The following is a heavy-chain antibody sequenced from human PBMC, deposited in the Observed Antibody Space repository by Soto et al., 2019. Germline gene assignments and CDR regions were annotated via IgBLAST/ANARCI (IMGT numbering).Heavy chain of an antibody. V-gene: IGHV1-2*04. CDR2: INPNSGGT. J-gene: IGHJ6*02. Sequence: QVHLVQSGAEVKKRGASVKVSCKASGYTFTDYYMHWVRQAPGQGLEWMGWINPNSGGTNYAQKLQGWVSMTKDTSRNTAYMELSRRKSDDTAVYYWATSVTYGDNGKEGHYDYGMDGWGQGATVTVSS. CDR1: GYTFTDYY. D-gene: IGHD4-17*01. CDR3: ATSVTYGDNGKEGHYDYGMDG.